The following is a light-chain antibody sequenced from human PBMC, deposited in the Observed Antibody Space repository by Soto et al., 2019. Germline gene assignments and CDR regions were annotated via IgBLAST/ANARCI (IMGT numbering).Light chain of an antibody. CDR1: QSISSY. CDR3: QQSYSTPPLT. Sequence: DIQMTQSPSSLSASVGDRVTITCRASQSISSYLNWYQQKPGKAPKLLIYAASSLQSGVPSRFSGGGSGTVFTLTISSLQPKDFASYYCQQSYSTPPLTFGQGTRLEIK. V-gene: IGKV1-39*01. J-gene: IGKJ5*01. CDR2: AAS.